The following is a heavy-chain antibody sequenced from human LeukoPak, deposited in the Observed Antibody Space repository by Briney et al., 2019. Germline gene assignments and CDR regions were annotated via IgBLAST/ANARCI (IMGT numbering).Heavy chain of an antibody. J-gene: IGHJ4*02. D-gene: IGHD5-18*01. CDR3: ARAQLDLENYFDY. CDR2: ISSSGSTI. Sequence: PGGSLRLSCAASGFTFSSYAMSWVRQAPGKGLEWVSYISSSGSTIYYADSVKGRFTISRDNAKNSLYLQMNSLRAEDTAVYYCARAQLDLENYFDYWGQGTLVTVSS. V-gene: IGHV3-48*03. CDR1: GFTFSSYA.